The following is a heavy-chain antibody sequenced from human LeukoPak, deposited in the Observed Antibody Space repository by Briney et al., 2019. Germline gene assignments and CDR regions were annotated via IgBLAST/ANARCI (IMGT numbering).Heavy chain of an antibody. D-gene: IGHD3-10*01. CDR1: GFTFGDYA. V-gene: IGHV3-49*03. Sequence: GRSLRLSCTASGFTFGDYAMSWFRQAPGKGLEWVGFIRSKAYGGTTEYAASVKGRFTISRDDSKSIAYLQMNSLKTEDTAVYYCTRVRLPRRLLFDYWGQGTLVTVSS. CDR2: IRSKAYGGTT. CDR3: TRVRLPRRLLFDY. J-gene: IGHJ4*02.